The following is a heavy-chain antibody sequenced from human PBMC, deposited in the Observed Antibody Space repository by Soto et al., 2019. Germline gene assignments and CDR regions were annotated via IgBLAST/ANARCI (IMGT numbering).Heavy chain of an antibody. J-gene: IGHJ4*02. CDR1: GFTFSSYG. CDR2: ISYDGSNK. Sequence: PGGSLRLSCAASGFTFSSYGMHWVRQAPGKGLEWVAVISYDGSNKYYADSVKGRFTISRDNSKNTLYLQMNSLRAEDTAVYYCAKAYDFWSGYYPADYWGQGTLVTVSS. V-gene: IGHV3-30*18. CDR3: AKAYDFWSGYYPADY. D-gene: IGHD3-3*01.